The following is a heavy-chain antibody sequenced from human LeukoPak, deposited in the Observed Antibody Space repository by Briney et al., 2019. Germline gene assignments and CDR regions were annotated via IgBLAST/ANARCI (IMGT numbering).Heavy chain of an antibody. V-gene: IGHV3-21*01. CDR3: ASGLYSSSWLEYFQH. CDR2: ISSNSSYI. D-gene: IGHD6-13*01. J-gene: IGHJ1*01. Sequence: GGSLRLSCAASGFTFSSYSMNWVRQAPGKGLEWVSSISSNSSYIYYADSVKGRFTISRDNAKNSLYLQMNSLRAEDTAVCYCASGLYSSSWLEYFQHWGQGTLVTVSS. CDR1: GFTFSSYS.